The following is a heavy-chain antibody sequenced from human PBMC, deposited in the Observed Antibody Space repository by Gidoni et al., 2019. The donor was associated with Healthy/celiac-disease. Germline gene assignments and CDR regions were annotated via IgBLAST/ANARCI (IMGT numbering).Heavy chain of an antibody. Sequence: ASGFTFSSYGMHWVRQAPGKGLEWVAVIWYDGSNKYYADSVKGRCTISRDNSKNTLYLQMNSLRAEDTAVYYCARAMDGNWFDPWGQGTLVTVSS. CDR2: IWYDGSNK. CDR1: GFTFSSYG. J-gene: IGHJ5*02. V-gene: IGHV3-33*01. CDR3: ARAMDGNWFDP.